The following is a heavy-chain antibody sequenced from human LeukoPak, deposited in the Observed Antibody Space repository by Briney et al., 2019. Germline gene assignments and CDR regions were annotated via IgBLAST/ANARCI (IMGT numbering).Heavy chain of an antibody. CDR3: ARDRSPGNFDY. D-gene: IGHD3-10*01. Sequence: GGSLRLSCAASGFTFSSYSMNWVRQAPGKGLEWVSSISSSSTYIYYADSVKGRFTISRDNAKNSLYLQMNSLRAEDTAVYYCARDRSPGNFDYWGQGTLVTVSS. CDR2: ISSSSTYI. V-gene: IGHV3-21*01. J-gene: IGHJ4*02. CDR1: GFTFSSYS.